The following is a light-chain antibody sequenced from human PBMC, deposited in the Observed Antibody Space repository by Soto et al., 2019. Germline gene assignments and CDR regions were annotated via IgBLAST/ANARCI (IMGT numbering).Light chain of an antibody. J-gene: IGKJ2*01. CDR3: QQFYNTPPYT. Sequence: DTVMTQSPDSLAVALGERATINCKSSQSVLYTSNNKNYLAWYQQKPGQPPTLLISWAFIRESGVPDRFSGSGSGTDFTLTINSVQAEDVAGYYCQQFYNTPPYTFGQGTRLEIK. CDR2: WAF. CDR1: QSVLYTSNNKNY. V-gene: IGKV4-1*01.